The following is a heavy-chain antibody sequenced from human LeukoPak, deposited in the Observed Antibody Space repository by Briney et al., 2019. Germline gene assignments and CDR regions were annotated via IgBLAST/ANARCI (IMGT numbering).Heavy chain of an antibody. CDR2: LYYSGGT. D-gene: IGHD2-8*02. J-gene: IGHJ5*02. Sequence: SEILSLTCTVSGGSISSSRYYWGWIRQPPGRGLEWIGSLYYSGGTYYNPSLKSRVTISVDTSNNPFSLKLSSLTAADTAVYYCAPGSTGGSRGSWFDPWGQGTLVTVSS. CDR1: GGSISSSRYY. V-gene: IGHV4-39*01. CDR3: APGSTGGSRGSWFDP.